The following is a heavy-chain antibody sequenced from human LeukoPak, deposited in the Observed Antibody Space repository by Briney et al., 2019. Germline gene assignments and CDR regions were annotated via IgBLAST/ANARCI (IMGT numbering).Heavy chain of an antibody. D-gene: IGHD6-19*01. CDR2: FDPEDGET. Sequence: ASVKVSCKVSGYTLTELSMHWVRQAPGKGLEWMGSFDPEDGETIYAQKFQGRVTMTEDTSTDTAYMELSSLRSGDTAVYYCATGSGIAVSLRSYWFDPWGQGTLVTVSS. CDR1: GYTLTELS. J-gene: IGHJ5*02. CDR3: ATGSGIAVSLRSYWFDP. V-gene: IGHV1-24*01.